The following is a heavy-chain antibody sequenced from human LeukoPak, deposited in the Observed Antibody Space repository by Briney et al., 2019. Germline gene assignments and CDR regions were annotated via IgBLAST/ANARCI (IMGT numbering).Heavy chain of an antibody. CDR2: INPNSGDT. D-gene: IGHD6-19*01. Sequence: AAVKVSCKASGYTFTGYYMHWVRQAPGQGLEWMGWINPNSGDTNYAQKFQGRVTMTRDTSISTAYMELSRLRSDDTAVYYCARDKSGSSGWYSYFDYWGQGTLVTVSS. CDR3: ARDKSGSSGWYSYFDY. V-gene: IGHV1-2*02. CDR1: GYTFTGYY. J-gene: IGHJ4*02.